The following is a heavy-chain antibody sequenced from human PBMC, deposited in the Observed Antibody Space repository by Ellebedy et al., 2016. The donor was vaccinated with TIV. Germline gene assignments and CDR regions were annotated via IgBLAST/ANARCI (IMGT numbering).Heavy chain of an antibody. CDR1: GFTFSGYY. D-gene: IGHD6-13*01. CDR3: ARLGVIAAAGASDY. Sequence: GESLKISCAASGFTFSGYYMSWFRQAPGKGPEWVSYISYSGDLMYYADSVKGRFTTSRDNAENSLYLPMNSLRAEDPAVYYCARLGVIAAAGASDYWGQGTLVIVSS. J-gene: IGHJ4*02. CDR2: ISYSGDLM. V-gene: IGHV3-11*01.